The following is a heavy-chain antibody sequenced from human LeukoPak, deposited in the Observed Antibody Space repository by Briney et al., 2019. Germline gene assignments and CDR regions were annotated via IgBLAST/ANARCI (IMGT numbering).Heavy chain of an antibody. CDR2: MNPNSGNT. J-gene: IGHJ6*02. D-gene: IGHD6-13*01. CDR1: GYTFTSYD. Sequence: GASVKVSCKASGYTFTSYDINWVRQATGQGLEWMGWMNPNSGNTGYAQKFQGRVTMTRSTSISTAYMELSSLRSEDTAVYYCARGPLYSSSWYVLGYYYYYGMDVWGQGTTVTVSS. CDR3: ARGPLYSSSWYVLGYYYYYGMDV. V-gene: IGHV1-8*01.